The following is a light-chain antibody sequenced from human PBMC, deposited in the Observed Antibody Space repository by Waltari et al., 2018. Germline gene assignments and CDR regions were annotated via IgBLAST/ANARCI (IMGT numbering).Light chain of an antibody. J-gene: IGKJ1*01. CDR1: RSFSTG. V-gene: IGKV1-5*03. CDR3: QQYATYPRT. Sequence: DIQMSQSPSTLSASVGDRVTITCRASRSFSTGLAWYQQKPGKAPKLLIYGASTLEIGVPSRFSGSGSGKDFSLTISSLQPDDFAAYYCQQYATYPRTFGQGTNVEVK. CDR2: GAS.